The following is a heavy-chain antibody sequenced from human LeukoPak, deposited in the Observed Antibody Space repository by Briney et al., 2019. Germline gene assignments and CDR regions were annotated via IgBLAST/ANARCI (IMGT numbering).Heavy chain of an antibody. CDR3: AKGRGEYYYDSSGYYYDPGFDY. V-gene: IGHV3-30*18. J-gene: IGHJ4*02. CDR2: ISYDGSNK. Sequence: GRSLRLSCAAFGFTFSSYGMHWVRQAPGKGLEWVAVISYDGSNKYYADSVKGRFTISRDNSKNTLYLQMNSLRAEDTAVYYCAKGRGEYYYDSSGYYYDPGFDYWGQGTLVTVSS. CDR1: GFTFSSYG. D-gene: IGHD3-22*01.